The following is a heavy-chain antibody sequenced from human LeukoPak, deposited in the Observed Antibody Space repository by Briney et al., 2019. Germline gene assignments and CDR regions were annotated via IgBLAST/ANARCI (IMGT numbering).Heavy chain of an antibody. CDR1: GFTFSGYS. CDR3: ARDHGPHSGSVDAFDI. CDR2: ISSSSSYI. J-gene: IGHJ3*02. V-gene: IGHV3-21*01. Sequence: GGSLRLSCAASGFTFSGYSMNWVRQAPGKGLEWVSSISSSSSYIYYADSVKGRFTISRDNAKNSLYLQMNSLRAEDTAVYYCARDHGPHSGSVDAFDIWGQGTMVTVSS. D-gene: IGHD3-10*01.